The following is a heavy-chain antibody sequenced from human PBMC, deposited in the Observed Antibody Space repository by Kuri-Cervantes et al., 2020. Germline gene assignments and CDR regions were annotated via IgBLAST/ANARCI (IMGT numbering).Heavy chain of an antibody. D-gene: IGHD6-13*01. CDR3: ARSTGYSSSWVGVDP. CDR2: IYPGDSDT. J-gene: IGHJ5*02. CDR1: GYSFTSYW. V-gene: IGHV5-51*01. Sequence: KVSCKGSGYSFTSYWIGWVRQMPGKGLEWMGTIYPGDSDTRYSPSFQGQVTISADKSISTAYLQWSSLKASDTAMYYCARSTGYSSSWVGVDPWGQGTLVTVSS.